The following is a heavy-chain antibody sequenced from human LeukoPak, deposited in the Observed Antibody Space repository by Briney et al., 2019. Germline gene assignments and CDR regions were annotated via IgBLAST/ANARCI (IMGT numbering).Heavy chain of an antibody. CDR3: ASEEASGAFDI. V-gene: IGHV4-59*01. D-gene: IGHD3-10*01. Sequence: SETLSLTCAVSGGSISSYYWSWIRQPPGKGLEWIGYIYYSGSTNYNPSLKSRVTISVDTSKNQFSLKLSSVTAADTAVYYCASEEASGAFDIWGQGTMVTVSS. J-gene: IGHJ3*02. CDR1: GGSISSYY. CDR2: IYYSGST.